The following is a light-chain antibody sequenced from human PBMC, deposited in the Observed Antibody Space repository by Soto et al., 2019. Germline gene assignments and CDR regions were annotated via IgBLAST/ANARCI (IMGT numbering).Light chain of an antibody. CDR2: WAA. J-gene: IGKJ3*01. V-gene: IGKV4-1*01. Sequence: EIVMTQSPDSLAVSLGERATINCKSSQSLLYSPNNKNYLAWFQQKPGQAPNLLIYWAAIRESVVPARFSGSGSGTDCPLTISSRQAEDVAVYYCQQYADTPFTVGPGTKVDIK. CDR3: QQYADTPFT. CDR1: QSLLYSPNNKNY.